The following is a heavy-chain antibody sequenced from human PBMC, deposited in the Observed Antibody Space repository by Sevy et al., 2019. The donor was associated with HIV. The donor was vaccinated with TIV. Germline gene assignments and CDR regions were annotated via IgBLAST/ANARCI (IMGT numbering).Heavy chain of an antibody. CDR1: GASISSSGYY. CDR3: AGPTFTYTSGWNYFDYF. CDR2: IRYSGST. J-gene: IGHJ4*02. Sequence: SETLSLTCTVSGASISSSGYYWGWIRQSPGKGLEWIASIRYSGSTYYNPSLKSRVTISADTSKNQFSLKLSSVTAADTAIYYCAGPTFTYTSGWNYFDYFWGQGTVVTVSS. D-gene: IGHD6-19*01. V-gene: IGHV4-39*01.